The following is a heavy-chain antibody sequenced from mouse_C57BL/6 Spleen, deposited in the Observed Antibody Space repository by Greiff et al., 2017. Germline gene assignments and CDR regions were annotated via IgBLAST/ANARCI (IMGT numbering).Heavy chain of an antibody. V-gene: IGHV1-82*01. CDR2: IYPGDGDT. J-gene: IGHJ4*01. D-gene: IGHD2-4*01. Sequence: QVQLKESGPELVKPGASVKISCKASGYAFSSSWMNWVKQRPGKGLEWIGRIYPGDGDTNYNGKFKGKATLTADKSSSTAYMQLSSLTSEDSAVYFCARWDYDYESGGIPMDYWGQGTSVTVSS. CDR3: ARWDYDYESGGIPMDY. CDR1: GYAFSSSW.